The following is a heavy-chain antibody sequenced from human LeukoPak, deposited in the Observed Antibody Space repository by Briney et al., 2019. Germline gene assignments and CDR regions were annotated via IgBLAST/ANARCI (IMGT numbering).Heavy chain of an antibody. J-gene: IGHJ4*02. V-gene: IGHV3-15*01. CDR2: IKSKTDGETT. CDR3: TTDLGTYYHGSQRLIPIDY. CDR1: GFTFTNAW. D-gene: IGHD3-10*01. Sequence: PWGSLRLSCVDSGFTFTNAWMSWVRQAPGKGLEWIGRIKSKTDGETTNYAEPVRGRFTISRDDSKSAVYLQMNSLKIEDTAVYYCTTDLGTYYHGSQRLIPIDYWGQGTLVTVSS.